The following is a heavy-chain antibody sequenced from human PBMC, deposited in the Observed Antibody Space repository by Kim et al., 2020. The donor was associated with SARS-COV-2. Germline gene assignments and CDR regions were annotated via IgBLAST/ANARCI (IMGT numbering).Heavy chain of an antibody. CDR2: IYYSGST. D-gene: IGHD3-22*01. CDR3: ARDDGSVAYTWFDP. V-gene: IGHV4-59*01. Sequence: SETLSLTCTVSGGSIGSYSWSWIRQPPGKGLEWIGYIYYSGSTDYNPSLKSRVTMSVDTSKNQFSLKLSSVTAADTAVYYCARDDGSVAYTWFDPWGQGTLVTVSS. CDR1: GGSIGSYS. J-gene: IGHJ5*02.